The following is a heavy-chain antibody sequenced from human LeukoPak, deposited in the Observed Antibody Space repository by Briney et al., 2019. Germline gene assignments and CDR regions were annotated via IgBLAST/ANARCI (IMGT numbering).Heavy chain of an antibody. CDR1: GFXFSGYS. D-gene: IGHD4-17*01. V-gene: IGHV3-48*02. CDR3: ARDRDYAFDY. Sequence: GGALRLSCAASGFXFSGYSINWVRQAPGKGLEWVSYINRISNIIDYADSVKGRFTISTDNAKNSLYLQVNSLRDEDTAVYYCARDRDYAFDYWGQGTLVTVSS. CDR2: INRISNII. J-gene: IGHJ4*02.